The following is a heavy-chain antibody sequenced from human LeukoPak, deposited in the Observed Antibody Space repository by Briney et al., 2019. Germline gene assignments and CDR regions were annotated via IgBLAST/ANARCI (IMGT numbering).Heavy chain of an antibody. J-gene: IGHJ4*02. D-gene: IGHD3-9*01. CDR3: ARDRGVDWQYFDY. CDR2: ISSSSSYI. CDR1: GFTFSSYS. Sequence: GGSLRLSCAASGFTFSSYSMNWVRQAPGKGLEWVSSISSSSSYIYYADSVKGRFTISRDNAKNSLYLQMNSLRAEDTAVYYCARDRGVDWQYFDYWGQGTLVTVSS. V-gene: IGHV3-21*01.